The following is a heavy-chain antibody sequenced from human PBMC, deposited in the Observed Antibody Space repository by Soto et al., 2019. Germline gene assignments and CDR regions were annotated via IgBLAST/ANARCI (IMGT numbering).Heavy chain of an antibody. CDR1: GGSISSSSYY. D-gene: IGHD6-13*01. Sequence: SETLSLTCTVSGGSISSSSYYWGWIRQPPEKGLEWIGSICYSGSTYYNPSLKSRVTISVDTSKNQFSLKLSSVTAADTAVYYCASYSSSWNFDYWGQGTLVTVSS. CDR3: ASYSSSWNFDY. CDR2: ICYSGST. V-gene: IGHV4-39*01. J-gene: IGHJ4*02.